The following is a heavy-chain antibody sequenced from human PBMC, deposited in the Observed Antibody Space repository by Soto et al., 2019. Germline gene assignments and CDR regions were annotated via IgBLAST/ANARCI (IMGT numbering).Heavy chain of an antibody. Sequence: QVQLVQSGAEVKKPGASVKVSCKASGGTFSSYAISWVRQAPGQGLEWMGGIIPIFGTATYAQKVQGRVTITADESTSTAYMERSSLRSEDTAVYYCARGWPYYDSSGYYYTPYYWGQGTLVTVSS. CDR1: GGTFSSYA. CDR3: ARGWPYYDSSGYYYTPYY. D-gene: IGHD3-22*01. J-gene: IGHJ4*02. CDR2: IIPIFGTA. V-gene: IGHV1-69*01.